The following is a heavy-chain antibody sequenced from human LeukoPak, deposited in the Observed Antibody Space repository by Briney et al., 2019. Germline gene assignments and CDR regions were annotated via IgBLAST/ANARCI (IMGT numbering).Heavy chain of an antibody. CDR2: INPNSGGT. Sequence: ASVKVSCKASGYTFTGCYMHWVRQAPGQGLEWMGWINPNSGGTNYAQNFQGRVTMTRDTSISTAYMELSRLRSDDTAVYYCARGEAGSYYYYYMDVWGKGTTVTISS. J-gene: IGHJ6*03. V-gene: IGHV1-2*02. CDR3: ARGEAGSYYYYYMDV. D-gene: IGHD6-19*01. CDR1: GYTFTGCY.